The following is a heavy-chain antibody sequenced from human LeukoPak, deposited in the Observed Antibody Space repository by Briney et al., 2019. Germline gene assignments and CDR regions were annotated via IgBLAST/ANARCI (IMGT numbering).Heavy chain of an antibody. CDR3: ARGRSGWYFIDY. CDR1: GYTFTGYY. D-gene: IGHD6-19*01. Sequence: VASVKVSCKASGYTFTGYYMRWVRQAPGQGLEWMGRINPNSGGTNYAQKFQGRVTMTRDTSISTAYMELSRLRSDDTAVYYCARGRSGWYFIDYWGQGTLVTVSS. V-gene: IGHV1-2*06. J-gene: IGHJ4*02. CDR2: INPNSGGT.